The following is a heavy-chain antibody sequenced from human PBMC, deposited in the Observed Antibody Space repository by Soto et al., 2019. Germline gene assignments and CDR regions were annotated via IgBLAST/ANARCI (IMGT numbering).Heavy chain of an antibody. CDR1: GGSISRYY. Sequence: PSETLSLTCTVSGGSISRYYWSWIRQPPGKGLEWIGYIYYSGSTNYNPSLKSRVTISVDTSKNQFSLKLSSVTAADTAVYYCARDGSSGYDYFYWGQGTLVTV. J-gene: IGHJ4*02. D-gene: IGHD5-12*01. CDR3: ARDGSSGYDYFY. V-gene: IGHV4-59*01. CDR2: IYYSGST.